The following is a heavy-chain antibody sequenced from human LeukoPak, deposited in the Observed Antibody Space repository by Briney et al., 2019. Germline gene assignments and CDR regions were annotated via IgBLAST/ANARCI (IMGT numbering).Heavy chain of an antibody. CDR3: ASRYDILTGYHYPFDY. CDR2: ISYDGSNK. J-gene: IGHJ4*03. V-gene: IGHV3-30-3*01. D-gene: IGHD3-9*01. Sequence: PGGSLRLSCAASGFTFSSYAMHWVRQAPGKGLEWVAVISYDGSNKYYADSVKGRFTISRDNSKNTLYLQMNSLRAEDTAVYYCASRYDILTGYHYPFDYWGQGTMVTVSS. CDR1: GFTFSSYA.